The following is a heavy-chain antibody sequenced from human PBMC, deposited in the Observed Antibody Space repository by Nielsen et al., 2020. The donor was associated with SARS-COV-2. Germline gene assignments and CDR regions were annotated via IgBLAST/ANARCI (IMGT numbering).Heavy chain of an antibody. J-gene: IGHJ6*02. CDR2: IYPGDSDT. CDR1: GYKFSDYW. V-gene: IGHV5-51*01. CDR3: ARYDFWSGYALEMDV. D-gene: IGHD3-3*01. Sequence: GESLKISCTGYGYKFSDYWIAWVRQMPGKGLEWMGIIYPGDSDTKYSPSFQGQVTISADKSTGIAYLQWSSLKASDSATYYCARYDFWSGYALEMDVWGQGTTVTVSS.